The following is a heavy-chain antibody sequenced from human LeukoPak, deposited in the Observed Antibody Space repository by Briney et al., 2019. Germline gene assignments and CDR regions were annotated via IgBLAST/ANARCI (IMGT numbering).Heavy chain of an antibody. V-gene: IGHV3-30*02. J-gene: IGHJ3*02. Sequence: GGSLRLSCAASGFTVSSNYMSWVRQAPGKGLEWVAFIRYDGSNKYYADSVKGRFTISRDNAKNSLYLQMNSLRAEDMALYYCAKGGDYYDSSGHHPGAFDIWGQGTMVTVSS. CDR1: GFTVSSNY. CDR2: IRYDGSNK. D-gene: IGHD3-22*01. CDR3: AKGGDYYDSSGHHPGAFDI.